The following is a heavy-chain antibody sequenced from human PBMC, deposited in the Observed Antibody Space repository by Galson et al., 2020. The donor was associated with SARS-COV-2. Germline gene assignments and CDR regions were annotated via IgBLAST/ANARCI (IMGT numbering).Heavy chain of an antibody. CDR2: ISPSSDYT. V-gene: IGHV3-11*03. CDR1: GPIFSDYY. CDR3: AGSHKNFWYNFDN. D-gene: IGHD6-13*01. J-gene: IGHJ4*02. Sequence: GGSLRLSCTASGPIFSDYYMTWIRQAPGKGLEWISYISPSSDYTNYADSVRGRFTISRDNTKTSLFLHMDSLRAEDTAVYYCAGSHKNFWYNFDNWGQGALVTVSS.